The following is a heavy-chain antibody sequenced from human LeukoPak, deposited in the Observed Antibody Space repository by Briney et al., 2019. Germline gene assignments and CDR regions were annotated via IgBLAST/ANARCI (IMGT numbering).Heavy chain of an antibody. CDR3: ASLLGYCSGGSCPGDV. Sequence: PSETLSLTCAVYGGSFSGYYWSWIRQPPGKGLEWIGEINHSGSTNYNPSLKSRVTISVDTSKNQFSLKLSSVTAADTAVYYCASLLGYCSGGSCPGDVWGQGTTVTVSS. D-gene: IGHD2-15*01. CDR1: GGSFSGYY. V-gene: IGHV4-34*01. J-gene: IGHJ6*02. CDR2: INHSGST.